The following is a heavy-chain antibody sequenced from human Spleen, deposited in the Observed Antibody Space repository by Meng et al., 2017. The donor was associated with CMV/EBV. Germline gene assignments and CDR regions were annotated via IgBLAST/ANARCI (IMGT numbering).Heavy chain of an antibody. Sequence: GESLKISCAASGFTFSSYSMNWVRQAPGKGLEWVSSISSSSSYIYYADSVKGRFTISRDNSKNTLYLQMNSLRAEDTAVYYCARGYYFDYWGQGTLVTVSS. CDR3: ARGYYFDY. CDR1: GFTFSSYS. CDR2: ISSSSSYI. V-gene: IGHV3-21*01. J-gene: IGHJ4*02.